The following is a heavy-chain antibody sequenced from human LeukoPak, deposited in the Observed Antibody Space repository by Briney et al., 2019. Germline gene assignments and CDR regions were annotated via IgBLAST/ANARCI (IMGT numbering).Heavy chain of an antibody. D-gene: IGHD4-23*01. CDR2: IYYSGST. CDR3: ARTSDGDDYGGNPPYYFDY. CDR1: GGSISSYY. Sequence: SETLSLTCTVSGGSISSYYWSWIRQPPGKGLEWIGYIYYSGSTNYNPSLKSRVTISVDTSKNQFSLKLSSVTAADTAVYYCARTSDGDDYGGNPPYYFDYWGQGTLVTVSS. V-gene: IGHV4-59*01. J-gene: IGHJ4*02.